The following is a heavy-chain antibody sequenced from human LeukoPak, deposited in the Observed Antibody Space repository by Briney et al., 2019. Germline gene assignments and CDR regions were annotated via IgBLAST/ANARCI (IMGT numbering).Heavy chain of an antibody. CDR2: ISYDGSNK. V-gene: IGHV3-30-3*01. J-gene: IGHJ3*02. CDR3: ARDRVVVVVAANYDAFDI. Sequence: GSLRLSCAASGFTFSSYAMHWVRQAPGKGLEWVAVISYDGSNKYYADSVKGRFTISRDNSKNTLYLQMNSLRAEDTAVYYCARDRVVVVVAANYDAFDIWGQGTMVTVSS. CDR1: GFTFSSYA. D-gene: IGHD2-15*01.